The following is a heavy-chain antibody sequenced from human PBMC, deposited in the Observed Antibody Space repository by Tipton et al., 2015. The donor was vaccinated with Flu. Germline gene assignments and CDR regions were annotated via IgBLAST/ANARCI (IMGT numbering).Heavy chain of an antibody. D-gene: IGHD2-8*02. CDR1: GGSISSYY. V-gene: IGHV4-59*08. CDR2: FFYSGST. J-gene: IGHJ3*02. Sequence: TLSLTCTVSGGSISSYYWSWIRQPPGKGLEWIAYFFYSGSTNYNPSLRSRVTISVDTPKNQFSVMLNSVTAADTAVYYCARQGPGGRSFDIWGQGTMFTVSS. CDR3: ARQGPGGRSFDI.